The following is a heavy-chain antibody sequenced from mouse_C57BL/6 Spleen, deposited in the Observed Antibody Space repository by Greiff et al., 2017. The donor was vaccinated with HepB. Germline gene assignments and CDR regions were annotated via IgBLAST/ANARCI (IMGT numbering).Heavy chain of an antibody. CDR3: ANLITTVYAMDY. CDR1: GYAFSSSW. J-gene: IGHJ4*01. CDR2: IYPGDGDT. D-gene: IGHD1-1*01. Sequence: VKLVESGPELVKPGASVKISCKASGYAFSSSWMNWVKQRPGKGLEWIGRIYPGDGDTNYNGKFKGKATLTADKSSSTAYMQLSSLTSEDSAVYFCANLITTVYAMDYWGQGTSVTVSS. V-gene: IGHV1-82*01.